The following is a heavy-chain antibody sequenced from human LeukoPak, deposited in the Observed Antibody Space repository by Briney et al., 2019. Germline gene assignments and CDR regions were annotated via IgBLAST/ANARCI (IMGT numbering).Heavy chain of an antibody. Sequence: SETLSLTCAVSGGSISSSNWWSWVRQPPGKGLEWIGEIYHSGSTNYNPSLKSRVTISVDKSKNQFSLKLSSVTAADTAVYYCARGAMVREVNHWFDPWGQGTLVTVSS. J-gene: IGHJ5*02. V-gene: IGHV4-4*02. CDR2: IYHSGST. CDR3: ARGAMVREVNHWFDP. D-gene: IGHD3-10*01. CDR1: GGSISSSNW.